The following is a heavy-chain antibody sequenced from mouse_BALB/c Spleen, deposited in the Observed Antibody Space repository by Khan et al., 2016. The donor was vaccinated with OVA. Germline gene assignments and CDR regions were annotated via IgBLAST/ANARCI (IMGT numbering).Heavy chain of an antibody. Sequence: EVMLVESGGGLVQPGGSRKLSCAASGFTFSNFGMHWVRQAPEKGLEWVAYISSGSSTIYYADTMKGRFTISRDKPKNTLFLQMTSLRSEDTAMYYCARGDYWGQGTSVTVSS. CDR3: ARGDY. CDR2: ISSGSSTI. J-gene: IGHJ4*01. V-gene: IGHV5-17*02. CDR1: GFTFSNFG.